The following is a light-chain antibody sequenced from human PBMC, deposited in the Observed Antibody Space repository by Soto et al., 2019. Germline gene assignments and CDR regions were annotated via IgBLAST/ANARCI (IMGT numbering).Light chain of an antibody. Sequence: GDRVTITCRASQSISSWLAWYQQKPGKAPKLLIHDASSLESGVPSRFSGSGSGTEFTLTISSLQPDDFATYYCQQYDNVPYTFGQGTKLEIK. CDR3: QQYDNVPYT. J-gene: IGKJ2*01. CDR2: DAS. CDR1: QSISSW. V-gene: IGKV1-5*01.